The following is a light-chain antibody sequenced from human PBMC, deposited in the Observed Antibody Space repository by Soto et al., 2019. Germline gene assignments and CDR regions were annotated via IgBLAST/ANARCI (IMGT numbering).Light chain of an antibody. CDR2: YAY. CDR1: QSVSSNY. CDR3: QQYGGSPRT. J-gene: IGKJ1*01. V-gene: IGKV3-20*01. Sequence: EIVLTQSPGTLSLSPGEKATLSCRASQSVSSNYLAWYQRKPGQAPRLLIYYAYRRTTSIPDRFSGSGSGTDFTLTISGLEPEDFAVYYCQQYGGSPRTFGQGTKVEIK.